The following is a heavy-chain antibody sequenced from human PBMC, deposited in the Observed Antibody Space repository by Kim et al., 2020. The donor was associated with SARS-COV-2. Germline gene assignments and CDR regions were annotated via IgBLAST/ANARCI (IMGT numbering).Heavy chain of an antibody. Sequence: GGSLRLSCAASGFTFRNNAMSWVRQAPGKGLEWVSVISGSGDSTYYADSVKGRFTISRDNSRNTLSLQMNSLRAEDTAIYYCARVLVGDTANYFDFWGQGTLVTVSS. CDR2: ISGSGDST. CDR1: GFTFRNNA. J-gene: IGHJ4*02. D-gene: IGHD1-26*01. CDR3: ARVLVGDTANYFDF. V-gene: IGHV3-23*01.